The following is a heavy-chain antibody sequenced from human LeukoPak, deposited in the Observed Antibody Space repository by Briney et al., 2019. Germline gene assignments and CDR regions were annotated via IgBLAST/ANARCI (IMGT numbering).Heavy chain of an antibody. J-gene: IGHJ3*02. D-gene: IGHD6-25*01. CDR3: ARAPGYSSDRGFAFDI. CDR2: IYDSGST. Sequence: PSETLSLTCTVSGASISNGGYFWSWIRQHPGKDLEWIGDIYDSGSTYCKPSLKSRVIISVDTSKNQFSLKLNSVTAAGTAVYYCARAPGYSSDRGFAFDIWGQGTMVTVSS. CDR1: GASISNGGYF. V-gene: IGHV4-31*03.